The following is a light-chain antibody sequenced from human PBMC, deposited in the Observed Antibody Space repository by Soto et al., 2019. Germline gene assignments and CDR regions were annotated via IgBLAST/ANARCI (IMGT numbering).Light chain of an antibody. CDR2: DAS. J-gene: IGKJ4*01. CDR3: QQYGTLPQLT. V-gene: IGKV3-20*01. Sequence: ENVLTHSPCTLSLSPGERATLSCRASQSVSNNYLAWYQQKPGQAPRLLISDASSRATDVPDRFSGSGSGTDFSLTISSLEPEDFAVHYCQQYGTLPQLTFGGGTKVDI. CDR1: QSVSNNY.